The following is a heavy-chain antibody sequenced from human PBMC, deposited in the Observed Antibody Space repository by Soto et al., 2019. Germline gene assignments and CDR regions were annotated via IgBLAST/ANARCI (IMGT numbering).Heavy chain of an antibody. J-gene: IGHJ6*03. D-gene: IGHD6-6*01. V-gene: IGHV1-3*01. CDR1: GYTFTSYA. Sequence: ASVKVSCKASGYTFTSYAMHWVRQAPGQRLEWMGWINAGNGNTKYSQKFQGRVTITRDTSASTAYMELSSLRSEDTAVYYCARGALISIAARPSYYYMVVWGKGTTVTVSS. CDR3: ARGALISIAARPSYYYMVV. CDR2: INAGNGNT.